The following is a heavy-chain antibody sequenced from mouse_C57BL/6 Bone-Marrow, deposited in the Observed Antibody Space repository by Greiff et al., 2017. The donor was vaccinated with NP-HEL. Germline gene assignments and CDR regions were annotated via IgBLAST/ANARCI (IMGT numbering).Heavy chain of an antibody. J-gene: IGHJ4*01. V-gene: IGHV1-39*01. CDR2: INPNYGTT. CDR3: ARGGHYDYDVPYYYAMDY. Sequence: QLQESGPELVKPGASVKISCKASGYSFTDYNMNWVKQSNGKSLEWIGVINPNYGTTSYNQKFKGKATLTVDQSSSTAYMQLNSLTSEDSAVYYCARGGHYDYDVPYYYAMDYWGQGTSVTVSS. CDR1: GYSFTDYN. D-gene: IGHD2-4*01.